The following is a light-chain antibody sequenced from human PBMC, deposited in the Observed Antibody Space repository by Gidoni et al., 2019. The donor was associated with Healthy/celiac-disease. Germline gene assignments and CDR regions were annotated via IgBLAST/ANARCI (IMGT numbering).Light chain of an antibody. V-gene: IGLV1-51*01. J-gene: IGLJ2*01. CDR1: SSNIGNNY. CDR3: GTWDSSLSAVV. Sequence: QPVLTQLPSVSAAPGQKVTISCSGSSSNIGNNYLSWYQQLPGTAPKLLIYDNNKRPSGIPDRFSGSKSGTSATLGITGLQTGDEADYYCGTWDSSLSAVVFGGGTKLTVL. CDR2: DNN.